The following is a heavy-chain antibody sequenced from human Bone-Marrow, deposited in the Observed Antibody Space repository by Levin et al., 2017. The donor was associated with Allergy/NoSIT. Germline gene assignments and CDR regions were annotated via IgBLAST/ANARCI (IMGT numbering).Heavy chain of an antibody. J-gene: IGHJ4*02. CDR2: IYSTDNT. Sequence: SETLSLTCDVSGSSINSAYSWGWVRQPPGKGLEWIGNIYSTDNTYYSPSLKSRVTISKRPSKNQFSLKLTSVTAADTAVYYCASMTTVTKTYYFDYWGQGTLVTVSS. V-gene: IGHV4-38-2*01. CDR1: GSSINSAYS. CDR3: ASMTTVTKTYYFDY. D-gene: IGHD4-17*01.